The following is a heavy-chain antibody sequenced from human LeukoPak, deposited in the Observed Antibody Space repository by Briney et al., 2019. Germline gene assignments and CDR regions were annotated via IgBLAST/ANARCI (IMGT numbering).Heavy chain of an antibody. Sequence: GGSLRLSCADSGFNVSSNHINWVRQAPGKGLDWVSVIYSGGNTYYADSVKGRFTISRDNSKNTLYLQMNSLRAEDTAVYYCAKAAPLRYFDWLPDYWGQGTLVTVSS. D-gene: IGHD3-9*01. CDR3: AKAAPLRYFDWLPDY. V-gene: IGHV3-53*01. CDR1: GFNVSSNH. CDR2: IYSGGNT. J-gene: IGHJ4*02.